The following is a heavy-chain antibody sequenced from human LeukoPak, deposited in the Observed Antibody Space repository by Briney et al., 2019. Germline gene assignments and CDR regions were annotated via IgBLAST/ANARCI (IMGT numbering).Heavy chain of an antibody. CDR2: INPNSRGT. V-gene: IGHV1-2*02. D-gene: IGHD3-10*01. Sequence: ASVKVSCKASGYTLTDYFMDWVRQAPGQGLEWMGWINPNSRGTKNAQKFQGRVTTTRDTSISTAYMELSSLRSDDTAIYYCARASIDGSGRHYFDYWGQGTLVTVSS. CDR3: ARASIDGSGRHYFDY. CDR1: GYTLTDYF. J-gene: IGHJ4*02.